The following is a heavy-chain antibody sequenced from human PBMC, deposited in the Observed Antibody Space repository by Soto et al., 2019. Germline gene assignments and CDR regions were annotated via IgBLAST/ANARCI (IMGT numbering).Heavy chain of an antibody. CDR1: GGSFSGYY. Sequence: SETLSLTCAVYGGSFSGYYWSWIRQPPGKGLEWIGEINHSGSTNYNPSLKSRVTISVDTSKNQFALKLSSVTAADTAVYYCAIHQSPAAIPDYYMDVWGKGTTVTVSS. J-gene: IGHJ6*03. D-gene: IGHD2-2*01. CDR2: INHSGST. V-gene: IGHV4-34*01. CDR3: AIHQSPAAIPDYYMDV.